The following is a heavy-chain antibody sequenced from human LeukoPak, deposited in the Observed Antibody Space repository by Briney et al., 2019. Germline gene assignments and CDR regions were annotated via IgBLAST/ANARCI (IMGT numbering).Heavy chain of an antibody. Sequence: ASVKVSCKASGYTFTNYDINWVRQATGQGLEWLGWMNPDTGNTGSAQKFQGRVTMTRNTSISTAYMELSSLRSEDTAVYYCARGDGIAAAGPGWFDPWGQGTLVTVSS. J-gene: IGHJ5*02. CDR1: GYTFTNYD. D-gene: IGHD6-13*01. V-gene: IGHV1-8*01. CDR2: MNPDTGNT. CDR3: ARGDGIAAAGPGWFDP.